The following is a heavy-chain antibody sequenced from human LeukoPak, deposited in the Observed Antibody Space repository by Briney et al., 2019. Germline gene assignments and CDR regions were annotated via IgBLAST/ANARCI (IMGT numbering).Heavy chain of an antibody. CDR1: GGTFSSYA. J-gene: IGHJ4*02. Sequence: ASVKVSCKASGGTFSSYAISWVRQAPGQGLEWMGWISAHNGNTNYAQKLQGRVTMTTDTSTSTAYMELRSLRSDDTAVYYCARGYCSSTSCSTFDYWGQGTLVTVSS. V-gene: IGHV1-18*01. D-gene: IGHD2-2*01. CDR3: ARGYCSSTSCSTFDY. CDR2: ISAHNGNT.